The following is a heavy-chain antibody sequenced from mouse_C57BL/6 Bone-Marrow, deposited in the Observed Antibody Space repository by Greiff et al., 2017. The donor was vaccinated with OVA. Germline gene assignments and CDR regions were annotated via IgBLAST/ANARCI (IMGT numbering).Heavy chain of an antibody. CDR2: ISNGGGST. J-gene: IGHJ3*01. CDR3: ARRYYGSSYGAWFAY. D-gene: IGHD1-1*01. Sequence: EVQVVESGGGLVQPGGSLKLSCAASGFTFSDYYMYWVRQTPEKRLEWVAYISNGGGSTYYPDTVKGRFTISRDNAKNTLYLQMSRLKSEDTAMYYCARRYYGSSYGAWFAYWGQGTLVTVSA. CDR1: GFTFSDYY. V-gene: IGHV5-12*01.